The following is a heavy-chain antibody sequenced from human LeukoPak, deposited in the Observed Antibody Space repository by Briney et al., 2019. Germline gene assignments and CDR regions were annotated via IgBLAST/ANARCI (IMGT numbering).Heavy chain of an antibody. CDR2: INHSGST. Sequence: SETLSLTCAVYGGSFSGYYWSWIRQPPGKGLEWIGEINHSGSTNYNPSLKSRVTISVDTSKNQFSLKLSSVTAADTAVYYCARGKLVVYYYYGMDVWGQGTTVTVSS. CDR1: GGSFSGYY. J-gene: IGHJ6*02. D-gene: IGHD2-15*01. V-gene: IGHV4-34*01. CDR3: ARGKLVVYYYYGMDV.